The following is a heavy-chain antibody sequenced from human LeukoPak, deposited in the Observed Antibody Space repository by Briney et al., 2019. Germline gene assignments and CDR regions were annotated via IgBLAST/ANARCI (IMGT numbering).Heavy chain of an antibody. CDR3: ARDARDDDYSLDYFDY. Sequence: GGSLRLSCASSGFDFSNFWMSWVRQAPGKGLEWVANIDEDGSSDYYVDSVKGRFTISRDNAKNSLYLHTNSLRGDDTAVYYCARDARDDDYSLDYFDYWGQGSLVTVSS. V-gene: IGHV3-7*01. CDR1: GFDFSNFW. CDR2: IDEDGSSD. J-gene: IGHJ4*02. D-gene: IGHD5-12*01.